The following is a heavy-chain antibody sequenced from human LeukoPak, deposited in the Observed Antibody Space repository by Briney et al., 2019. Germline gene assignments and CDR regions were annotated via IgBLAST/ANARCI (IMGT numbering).Heavy chain of an antibody. CDR1: GFTFSDYY. CDR3: ARRSSLWFGELLRYYYYMAV. D-gene: IGHD3-10*01. Sequence: GGSLRLSCAASGFTFSDYYMNWLRQAPGKGLERVSYIHDSDGTVYYADSVRGRFTISRDNAKTSLSLQMNSLRVEDTAVYYCARRSSLWFGELLRYYYYMAVWGKGNTVTVSS. V-gene: IGHV3-11*04. CDR2: IHDSDGTV. J-gene: IGHJ6*03.